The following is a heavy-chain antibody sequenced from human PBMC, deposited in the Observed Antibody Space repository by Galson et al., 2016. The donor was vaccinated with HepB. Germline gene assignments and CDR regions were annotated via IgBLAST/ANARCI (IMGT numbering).Heavy chain of an antibody. CDR2: IDDNGHAGTT. CDR3: VPQLGVSAIRSSSFSS. Sequence: SLRLSCAASGFTFVNYAMTWVRQPPGKGLEWVSTIDDNGHAGTTHYADSVRGRFTISRDDSNNQLHLQMSSLRPEDTAVYHCVPQLGVSAIRSSSFSSWGQGTLVTVSS. J-gene: IGHJ5*02. V-gene: IGHV3-23*01. CDR1: GFTFVNYA. D-gene: IGHD2-21*01.